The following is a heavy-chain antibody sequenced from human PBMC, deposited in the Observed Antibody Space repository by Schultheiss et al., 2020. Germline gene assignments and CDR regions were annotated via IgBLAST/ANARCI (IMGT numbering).Heavy chain of an antibody. J-gene: IGHJ4*02. D-gene: IGHD3-3*01. Sequence: ASVKVSGKASGYTFTSYGISWVRQAPGQGLEWMGWISAYNGNTNYAQKFQGRVTMTTDTSTSTAYMELSSLRAEDTAVYYCAREGHYDFWSGGGIRYFDYWGKVNL. CDR2: ISAYNGNT. CDR3: AREGHYDFWSGGGIRYFDY. CDR1: GYTFTSYG. V-gene: IGHV1-18*01.